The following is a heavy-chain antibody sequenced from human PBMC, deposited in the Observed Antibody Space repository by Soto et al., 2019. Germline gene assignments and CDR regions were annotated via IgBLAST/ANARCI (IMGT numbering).Heavy chain of an antibody. CDR2: IYHSGST. D-gene: IGHD6-19*01. J-gene: IGHJ4*02. Sequence: PSETLSLTCAFSGFSISSSNWWRWVRQPPGKGLEWIGEIYHSGSTNYNPSLKSRVTISVDKSKNQFSLKLSSVTAADTAVYYCARMGGYDYETIAVAGPFDYWGQGTLVTVSS. V-gene: IGHV4-4*02. CDR3: ARMGGYDYETIAVAGPFDY. CDR1: GFSISSSNW.